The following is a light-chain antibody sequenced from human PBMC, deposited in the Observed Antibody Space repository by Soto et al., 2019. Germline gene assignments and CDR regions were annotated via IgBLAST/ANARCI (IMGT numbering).Light chain of an antibody. Sequence: QPVLTQPPSASGTPGQRVTISCSGSSSNIGSNYVYWYQQLPGTAPKLLIYKINQRPSGVPDRFSGSKSGTSASLAVSGLRSEDEADYYCAVWDDNLSGVVFGGGTKLTVL. CDR2: KIN. CDR1: SSNIGSNY. J-gene: IGLJ2*01. V-gene: IGLV1-47*01. CDR3: AVWDDNLSGVV.